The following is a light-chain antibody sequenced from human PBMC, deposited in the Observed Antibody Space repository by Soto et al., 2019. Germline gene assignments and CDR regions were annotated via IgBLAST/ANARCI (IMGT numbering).Light chain of an antibody. V-gene: IGLV2-11*01. J-gene: IGLJ1*01. CDR1: SSNVGGYNY. CDR2: DVY. Sequence: QSVLTQPRSVSGSPGQSVTISCTGTSSNVGGYNYVSWYQHHPGKAPKLVIYDVYNRPSGVPDRFSGSKSDNTASLTISGLQAEDEADYYCCSYAASNTFYVFGTGTKGTVL. CDR3: CSYAASNTFYV.